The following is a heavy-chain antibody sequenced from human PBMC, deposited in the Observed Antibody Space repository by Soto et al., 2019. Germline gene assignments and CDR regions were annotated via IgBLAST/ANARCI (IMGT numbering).Heavy chain of an antibody. J-gene: IGHJ6*02. D-gene: IGHD6-13*01. V-gene: IGHV1-18*04. CDR1: GYTFTSYG. CDR2: ISAYNGNT. Sequence: QVQLVQSGAEVKKPGASVKVSCKASGYTFTSYGISWVRQAPGQGLEWMGWISAYNGNTNYAQKLQGRVTMTTDTSTSTAYMELRVLRSDDTAVYYCARDRISESSRWYEWGGGYYGMDVWGQGTTVTVSS. CDR3: ARDRISESSRWYEWGGGYYGMDV.